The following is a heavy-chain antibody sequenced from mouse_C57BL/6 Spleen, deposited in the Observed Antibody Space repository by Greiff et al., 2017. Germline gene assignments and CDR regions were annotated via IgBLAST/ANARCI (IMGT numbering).Heavy chain of an antibody. J-gene: IGHJ3*01. CDR3: ARWDYGYDFSFAY. D-gene: IGHD2-2*01. V-gene: IGHV1-55*01. CDR2: IYPGSGST. CDR1: GYTFTSYW. Sequence: QVQLQQPGAELVKPGASVKMSCKASGYTFTSYWITWVKQRPGQGLEWIGDIYPGSGSTNYNEKFKSKATLTVDTSSSTAYMQLSSLTSEDSAVYYCARWDYGYDFSFAYWGQGTLVTVSA.